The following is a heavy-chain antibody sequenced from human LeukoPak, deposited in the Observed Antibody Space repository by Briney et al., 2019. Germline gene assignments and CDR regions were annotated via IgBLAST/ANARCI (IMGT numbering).Heavy chain of an antibody. CDR1: GFTFTSYC. CDR3: TRGDFYYYDTDY. D-gene: IGHD3-22*01. CDR2: ISSSSDYI. Sequence: GGSLRLSCAASGFTFTSYCLNWVRQAPGKGLEWVSSISSSSDYIYYADSLKGRFTISRDNAKNSLYLQMDSLRVEDTAVYYCTRGDFYYYDTDYRGQGTLVTVSS. V-gene: IGHV3-21*01. J-gene: IGHJ4*02.